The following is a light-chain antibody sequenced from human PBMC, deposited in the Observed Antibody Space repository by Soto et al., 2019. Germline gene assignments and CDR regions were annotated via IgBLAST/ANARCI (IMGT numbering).Light chain of an antibody. V-gene: IGLV2-8*01. CDR3: SSYAGSNKPFV. Sequence: QSALTQPPSASGSPGQSVTISCTGTSSDVGGYNYVSWYQQHPGKAPKLMIYEVSKLPSGVPDRFSGSMSGNTASLTVSGLQAEDEADYYCSSYAGSNKPFVFGTGTKLTVL. J-gene: IGLJ1*01. CDR2: EVS. CDR1: SSDVGGYNY.